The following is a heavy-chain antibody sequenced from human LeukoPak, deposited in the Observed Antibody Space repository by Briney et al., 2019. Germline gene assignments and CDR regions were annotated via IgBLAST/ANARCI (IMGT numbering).Heavy chain of an antibody. J-gene: IGHJ1*01. Sequence: PSETLSLTCTVSGGSISSSSYYWGWIRQPPGKGLEWIGEINHSGSTNYNPSLKSRVTISVDTSKNQFSLKLSSVTAADTAVYYCARGLHDYVWGSYRYRSYFQHWGQGTLVTVSS. D-gene: IGHD3-16*02. CDR2: INHSGST. V-gene: IGHV4-39*07. CDR1: GGSISSSSYY. CDR3: ARGLHDYVWGSYRYRSYFQH.